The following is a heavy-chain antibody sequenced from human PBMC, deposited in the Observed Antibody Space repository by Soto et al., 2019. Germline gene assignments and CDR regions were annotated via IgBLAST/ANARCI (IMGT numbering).Heavy chain of an antibody. CDR1: GFSFSSYE. CDR2: ISDGGDTT. CDR3: AKNRGIIMIVES. D-gene: IGHD3-22*01. V-gene: IGHV3-23*01. Sequence: VGSLRLSCAASGFSFSSYEMNWVRQAPGKGLEWVSAISDGGDTTYYADSVKGRFTISRDNSKNTLHLQMDSLRAEDTAVYYCAKNRGIIMIVESWGQGTLVTVSS. J-gene: IGHJ4*02.